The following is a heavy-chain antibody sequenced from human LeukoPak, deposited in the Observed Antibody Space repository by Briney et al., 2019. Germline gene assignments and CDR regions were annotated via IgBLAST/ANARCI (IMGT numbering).Heavy chain of an antibody. V-gene: IGHV3-7*04. J-gene: IGHJ4*02. Sequence: GGSLRLSCVASASEFTFNRYWMSWVRQAPGKGLQWVANIKHDGGEAFYVDSVKGRFTISRDSARNLLSLQMNSLTIDDTGVYFCARDALFGSGRTHLDFWGQGTLVSVSP. CDR1: EFTFNRYW. CDR2: IKHDGGEA. CDR3: ARDALFGSGRTHLDF. D-gene: IGHD3-10*01.